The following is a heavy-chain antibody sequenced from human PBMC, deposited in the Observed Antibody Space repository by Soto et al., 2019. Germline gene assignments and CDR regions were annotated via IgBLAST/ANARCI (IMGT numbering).Heavy chain of an antibody. CDR3: AKGLSCSSVTCHLLFDY. Sequence: PGGSLRLSCAASGFPFSDYAMSWVRQAPGKGLEWVSAISGRVGNTLYAGSVKGRFTISRDDSSNIVFLEMRSLRAEDTAVYYCAKGLSCSSVTCHLLFDYWGQGTPVTVSS. CDR1: GFPFSDYA. CDR2: ISGRVGNT. V-gene: IGHV3-23*01. D-gene: IGHD2-15*01. J-gene: IGHJ4*02.